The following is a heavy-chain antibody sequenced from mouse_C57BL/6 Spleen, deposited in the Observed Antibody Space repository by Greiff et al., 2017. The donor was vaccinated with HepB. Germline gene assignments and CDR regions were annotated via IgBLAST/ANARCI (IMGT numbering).Heavy chain of an antibody. Sequence: VQLKQSGAELVRPGASVTLSCKASGYIFTDYEMHWVKQTPVHGLEWIGAIDPETGGTAYNQKFKGKAILTADKSSSTAYMELRSLTSEDSAVYYCTRSLAYPYVWGTGTTVTVSS. V-gene: IGHV1-15*01. CDR1: GYIFTDYE. CDR3: TRSLAYPYV. CDR2: IDPETGGT. J-gene: IGHJ1*03. D-gene: IGHD2-10*01.